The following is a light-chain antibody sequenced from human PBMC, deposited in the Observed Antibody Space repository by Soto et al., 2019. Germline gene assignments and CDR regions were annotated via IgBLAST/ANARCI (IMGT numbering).Light chain of an antibody. CDR3: CSFAGRFYL. V-gene: IGLV2-11*01. Sequence: QSLLTHPRSVSGSPGQAVSIACTGTSRDVDAYDFVSWYQHHPGKAPKLIISEVSKRPSGVSHRFSGSKSGNTASLTISGLQAADEADYFCCSFAGRFYLFGTGTKVTVL. J-gene: IGLJ1*01. CDR2: EVS. CDR1: SRDVDAYDF.